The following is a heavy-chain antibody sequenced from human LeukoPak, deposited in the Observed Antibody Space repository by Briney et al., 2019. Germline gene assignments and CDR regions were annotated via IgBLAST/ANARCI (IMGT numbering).Heavy chain of an antibody. CDR2: IYPGDSDT. V-gene: IGHV5-51*01. D-gene: IGHD3-10*01. CDR1: GYSFTSYW. CDR3: ARLGGSGSYLSLHKHYGMDV. J-gene: IGHJ6*02. Sequence: GESLQISCKGSGYSFTSYWIGWVRQMPGKGLEWMGIIYPGDSDTRYSPSFQGQVTISADKSINTAYLQWSSLKASDTAMYYCARLGGSGSYLSLHKHYGMDVWGQGTTVTVSS.